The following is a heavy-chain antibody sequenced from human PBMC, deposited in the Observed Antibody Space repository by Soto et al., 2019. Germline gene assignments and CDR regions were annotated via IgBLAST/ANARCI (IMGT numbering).Heavy chain of an antibody. Sequence: PGESLKISCNGSGYSFTSCGISWVCQMPGKGLEWMGRIDPSDSYTNYSPSCQGHVTSSADNSISTAYLQWSSLKASDTAMYYCARRAGSGWYYYYYGMDVWGQGTTVTVSS. CDR1: GYSFTSCG. CDR3: ARRAGSGWYYYYYGMDV. V-gene: IGHV5-10-1*01. CDR2: IDPSDSYT. J-gene: IGHJ6*02. D-gene: IGHD6-19*01.